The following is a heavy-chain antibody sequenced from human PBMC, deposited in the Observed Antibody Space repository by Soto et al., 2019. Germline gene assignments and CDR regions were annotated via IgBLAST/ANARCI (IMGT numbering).Heavy chain of an antibody. J-gene: IGHJ3*02. V-gene: IGHV1-69*06. CDR3: ARPSPYCDGDCRDAFDI. CDR2: IIPIIGTA. D-gene: IGHD2-21*02. Sequence: GASVKVSCKASGDTFSSYAISWVRQAPGQGLEWMGGIIPIIGTANYAQKFQGRVTITADKSTSTAYMELSSLRSEDTAVYYCARPSPYCDGDCRDAFDIWGQGTMVTVSS. CDR1: GDTFSSYA.